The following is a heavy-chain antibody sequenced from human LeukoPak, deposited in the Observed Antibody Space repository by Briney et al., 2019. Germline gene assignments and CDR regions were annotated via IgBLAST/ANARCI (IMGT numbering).Heavy chain of an antibody. CDR2: IYYSGST. Sequence: KPSETLSLTCTVSGGSISSYYWSWIRQPPGKGLEWIGYIYYSGSTNYNPSLKSRVTISVDTSKNQFSLKLSSVTAADTAVYYCARDLSYGADGDWFDPWGQGTLVTVSS. J-gene: IGHJ5*02. CDR1: GGSISSYY. CDR3: ARDLSYGADGDWFDP. D-gene: IGHD4-17*01. V-gene: IGHV4-59*01.